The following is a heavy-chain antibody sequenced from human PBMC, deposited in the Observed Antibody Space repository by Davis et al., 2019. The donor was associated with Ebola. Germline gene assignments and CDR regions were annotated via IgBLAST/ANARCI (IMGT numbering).Heavy chain of an antibody. CDR3: ASGDGRGNSYDMDV. D-gene: IGHD4-23*01. CDR1: GFIFSHYW. Sequence: GGSLRLSCAASGFIFSHYWMRWVRQAPGKGPEWVAIIKQDGGEKYYVDSVKGRFTISRDNAKNSLFLQMNSLRAEDTALYYCASGDGRGNSYDMDVWGQGTTVTVSS. J-gene: IGHJ6*02. V-gene: IGHV3-7*03. CDR2: IKQDGGEK.